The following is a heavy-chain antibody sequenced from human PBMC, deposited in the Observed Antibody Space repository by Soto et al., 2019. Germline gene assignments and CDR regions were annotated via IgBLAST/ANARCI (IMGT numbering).Heavy chain of an antibody. CDR1: GYTFTSYG. CDR2: ISAYNGNT. V-gene: IGHV1-18*01. Sequence: QVQLVQSGAEVKKPGASVKVSCKASGYTFTSYGISWVRQAPGQGLEWMGWISAYNGNTNYAQKLQGRVTMTTDTSPSTAYMELRSLRADDTAVYYWAGGVAAADPALADYWGQGTLVTVSS. CDR3: AGGVAAADPALADY. J-gene: IGHJ4*02. D-gene: IGHD6-13*01.